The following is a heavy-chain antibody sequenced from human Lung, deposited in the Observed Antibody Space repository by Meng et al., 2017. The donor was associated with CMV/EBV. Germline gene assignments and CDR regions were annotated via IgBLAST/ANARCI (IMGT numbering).Heavy chain of an antibody. CDR2: INKDGSFT. V-gene: IGHV3-74*01. J-gene: IGHJ4*02. D-gene: IGHD3-10*01. CDR1: GFTLSRYW. Sequence: GESXKISCVASGFTLSRYWMHWVRQVPGKGLVWVSRINKDGSFTTHADSVEGRFTISRDNAKNTLFLQMSSLRAEDTAVYYCTRDLAGRDDYWVPVILVTVAS. CDR3: TRDLAGRDDY.